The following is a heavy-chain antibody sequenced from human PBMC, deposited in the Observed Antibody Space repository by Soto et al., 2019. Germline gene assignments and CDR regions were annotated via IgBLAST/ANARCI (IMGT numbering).Heavy chain of an antibody. CDR3: ASNYDSSGYYYVRQYFQH. D-gene: IGHD3-22*01. CDR1: GGTFSSYA. V-gene: IGHV1-69*13. J-gene: IGHJ1*01. Sequence: ASVKVSCKASGGTFSSYAISWVRQAPGQGLEWMGGIIPIFGTANYAQKFQGRVTITADESTSTAYMELSSLRSEDTAVYYCASNYDSSGYYYVRQYFQHWGQGTLVTVS. CDR2: IIPIFGTA.